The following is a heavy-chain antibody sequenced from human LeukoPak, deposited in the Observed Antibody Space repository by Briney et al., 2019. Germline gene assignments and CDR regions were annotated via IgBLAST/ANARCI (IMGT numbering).Heavy chain of an antibody. CDR2: INHSGST. D-gene: IGHD5-18*01. J-gene: IGHJ4*02. CDR1: GGSFSGYY. V-gene: IGHV4-34*01. Sequence: PSETLSLTCAVYGGSFSGYYWSWIRQPPGKGLEWIGKINHSGSTNYNPSLKSRVTISVDTSKNQFSLKLSSVTAADTAVYYCARGRGYSSWYYFDYWGQGTLVTVSS. CDR3: ARGRGYSSWYYFDY.